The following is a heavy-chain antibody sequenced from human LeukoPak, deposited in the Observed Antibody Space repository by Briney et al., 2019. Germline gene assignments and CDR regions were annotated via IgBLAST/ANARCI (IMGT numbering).Heavy chain of an antibody. J-gene: IGHJ4*02. CDR2: IYYSGST. V-gene: IGHV4-39*02. CDR1: GGSISSSSYY. CDR3: AKDSGGSYYGDFDY. D-gene: IGHD1-26*01. Sequence: PSETLSLTCTVSGGSISSSSYYWGWIRQPPGKGLEWIGSIYYSGSTYYNPSLKSRVTISVDTSKNQFSLKLSSVTAADTAVYYCAKDSGGSYYGDFDYWGQGTLVTVSS.